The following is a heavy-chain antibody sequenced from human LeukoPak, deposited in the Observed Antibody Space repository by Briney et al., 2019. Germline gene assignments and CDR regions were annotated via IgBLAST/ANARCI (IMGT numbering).Heavy chain of an antibody. CDR3: ARDRLGGAVASWIPEY. CDR1: GGSINNYY. D-gene: IGHD3-3*01. V-gene: IGHV4-59*01. J-gene: IGHJ4*02. CDR2: VYHTGST. Sequence: PSETLSLTCSVSGGSINNYYWSWIRQPPGKRLEWIGSVYHTGSTDYNPSLRSPVTISVDTSKNHFSLKVTSVTAADTAIYYCARDRLGGAVASWIPEYWDQGILVTVS.